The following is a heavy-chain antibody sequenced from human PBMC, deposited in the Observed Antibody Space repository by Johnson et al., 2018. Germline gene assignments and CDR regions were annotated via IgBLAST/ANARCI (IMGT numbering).Heavy chain of an antibody. CDR2: VYDSGIT. V-gene: IGHV4-59*01. CDR3: ARDGGRDGDEGHGYMDV. Sequence: QVQLQESGPGLVKPSETLSLTCTVSGGSISGYYWSWIRQSPGKPPEWLGYVYDSGITHYKPSLRSRLTILVDTSKSQFSLKRTSVTAADTAVFYWARDGGRDGDEGHGYMDVWGKGTTVTVSS. D-gene: IGHD4-17*01. J-gene: IGHJ6*03. CDR1: GGSISGYY.